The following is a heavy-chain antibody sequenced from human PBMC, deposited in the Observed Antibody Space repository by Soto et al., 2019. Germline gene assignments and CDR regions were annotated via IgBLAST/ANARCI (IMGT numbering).Heavy chain of an antibody. CDR1: GFTFSSYG. Sequence: QVQLVESGGGVVQPGRSLRLSCADSGFTFSSYGMHCVRQAPGKGLEWVAVISYYGSNKYYADSVKGRFTISRDNSKNTLYLQMNSLRAEDTAVYYCAKGTPRIVGATTLNTYYYGMDVWGQGTTVTVSS. CDR2: ISYYGSNK. J-gene: IGHJ6*02. D-gene: IGHD1-26*01. V-gene: IGHV3-30*18. CDR3: AKGTPRIVGATTLNTYYYGMDV.